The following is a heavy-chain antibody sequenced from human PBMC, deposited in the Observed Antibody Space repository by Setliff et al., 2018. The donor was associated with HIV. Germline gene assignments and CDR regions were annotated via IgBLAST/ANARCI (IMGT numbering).Heavy chain of an antibody. D-gene: IGHD3-10*01. V-gene: IGHV4-59*11. CDR2: IYYSGST. CDR3: ARGRLGFGEFSNYYGMDV. CDR1: GGSISSHY. Sequence: SETLSLTCTVSGGSISSHYWSWIRQPPGKGLEWIGSIYYSGSTNYNPSLKSRVTMSVDTSKNQFSLKLSSVTAADTAVYYCARGRLGFGEFSNYYGMDVWGQGTTVTVSS. J-gene: IGHJ6*02.